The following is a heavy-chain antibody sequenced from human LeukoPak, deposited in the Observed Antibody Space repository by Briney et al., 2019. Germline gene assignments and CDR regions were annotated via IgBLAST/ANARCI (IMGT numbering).Heavy chain of an antibody. J-gene: IGHJ5*02. Sequence: SETLSLTCTVSGGSISSYYWSWIRQPSGKGLEWIGYIYYSGSTNYNPSLKSRVTISVDTSKNQFSLKLSSVTAADTAVYYCAREYCSSTSCYTGEWFDPWGQGTLVTVSS. V-gene: IGHV4-59*01. D-gene: IGHD2-2*02. CDR3: AREYCSSTSCYTGEWFDP. CDR1: GGSISSYY. CDR2: IYYSGST.